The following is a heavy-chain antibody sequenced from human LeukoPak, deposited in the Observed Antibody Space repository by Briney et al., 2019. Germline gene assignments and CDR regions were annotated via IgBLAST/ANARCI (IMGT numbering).Heavy chain of an antibody. Sequence: GGSLTLSRVASRFTFSCYAIHCVRPAPGKGLAWVSRISGSGGSTYYADSVMGRFTISRDNSKNTVHLQMNSLRAEDTAVYYCAKAYSESTRGAFDIWGQGTMITVSS. V-gene: IGHV3-23*01. CDR1: RFTFSCYA. CDR2: ISGSGGST. J-gene: IGHJ3*02. CDR3: AKAYSESTRGAFDI. D-gene: IGHD1-26*01.